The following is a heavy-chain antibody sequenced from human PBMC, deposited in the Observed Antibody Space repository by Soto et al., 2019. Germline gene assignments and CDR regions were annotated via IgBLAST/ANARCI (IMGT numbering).Heavy chain of an antibody. V-gene: IGHV4-4*02. J-gene: IGHJ6*02. CDR1: GGSINTNNW. CDR2: INHSGST. D-gene: IGHD3-10*01. Sequence: SETLSLTCAVSGGSINTNNWWSWIRQPPGKGLEWIGEINHSGSTNYNPSLKSRVTISVDTSKNQFSLKLSSVTAADTAVYYCARGRMVRGVIQFYYGMDVWGQGTTVTVSS. CDR3: ARGRMVRGVIQFYYGMDV.